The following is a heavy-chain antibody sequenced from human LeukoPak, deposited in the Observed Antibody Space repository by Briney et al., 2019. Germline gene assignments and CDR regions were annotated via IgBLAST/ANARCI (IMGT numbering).Heavy chain of an antibody. CDR3: ARHVVGPRKREDAFDI. CDR1: GGSISSYY. CDR2: IYYSGST. V-gene: IGHV4-59*08. J-gene: IGHJ3*02. D-gene: IGHD2-15*01. Sequence: SETQSLTCTVSGGSISSYYWSWIRQPPGKGLEWIGYIYYSGSTNYNPSLKSRVTISVDTSKNQFSLKLSSVTAADTAVYYCARHVVGPRKREDAFDIWGQGTMVTVSS.